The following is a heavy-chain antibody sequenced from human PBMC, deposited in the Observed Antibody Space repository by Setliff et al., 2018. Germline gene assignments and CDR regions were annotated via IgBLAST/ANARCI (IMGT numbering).Heavy chain of an antibody. CDR1: GFNFNNYW. CDR2: INSDGSAR. D-gene: IGHD3-10*01. Sequence: GGSLRLSCAASGFNFNNYWMHWVRQAPGKGLVWVSRINSDGSARNYADSVKCRFTISRDNTKNTLYLPMNSLRVEDTAVYYCTRGGVTVREIPHDYWGQGTLVTVSS. CDR3: TRGGVTVREIPHDY. J-gene: IGHJ4*02. V-gene: IGHV3-74*01.